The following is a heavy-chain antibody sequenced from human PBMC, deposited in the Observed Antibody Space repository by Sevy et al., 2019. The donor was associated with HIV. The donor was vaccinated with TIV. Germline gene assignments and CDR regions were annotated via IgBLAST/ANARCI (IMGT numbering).Heavy chain of an antibody. CDR2: IRYDGSDK. Sequence: GGSLRLSCAASGFTFRNFGMHWVRQVPGKGLEWVTFIRYDGSDKYYAASVKGRFTISRDDSKNTLYLQMDSLRAEDTAIYYCAKDLAGPGRRYFDYWGQGTLVTVS. CDR3: AKDLAGPGRRYFDY. V-gene: IGHV3-30*02. J-gene: IGHJ4*02. D-gene: IGHD6-13*01. CDR1: GFTFRNFG.